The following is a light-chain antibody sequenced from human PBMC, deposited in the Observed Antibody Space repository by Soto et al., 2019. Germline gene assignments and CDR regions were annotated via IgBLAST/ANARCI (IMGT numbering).Light chain of an antibody. CDR1: QGISSY. Sequence: AIQMTQSPSSFSASTGDRVTISCRASQGISSYLAWYQQKPGKAPKLLIYASSTLQSGVPARFSGSGSGTDFTLTISGLQSDDFATYYCQQYYSYPRTFGQGTKVDIK. CDR3: QQYYSYPRT. CDR2: ASS. V-gene: IGKV1-8*01. J-gene: IGKJ1*01.